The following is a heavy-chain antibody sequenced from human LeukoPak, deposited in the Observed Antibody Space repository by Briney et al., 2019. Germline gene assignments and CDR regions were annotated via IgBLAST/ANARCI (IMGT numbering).Heavy chain of an antibody. CDR3: ARDRSGERLTAFDI. CDR1: GYTFTSYG. Sequence: ASVKVSCKASGYTFTSYGISWVRQAPGQGLECMGWISAYNGNTNYAQKLQGRVTMTTDTSTSTAYMELRSLRSDGTAVYYCARDRSGERLTAFDIWGQGTMVTVSS. D-gene: IGHD3-10*01. J-gene: IGHJ3*02. V-gene: IGHV1-18*01. CDR2: ISAYNGNT.